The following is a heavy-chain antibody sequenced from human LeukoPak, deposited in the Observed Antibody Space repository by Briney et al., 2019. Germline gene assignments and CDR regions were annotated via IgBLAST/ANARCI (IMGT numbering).Heavy chain of an antibody. CDR2: IYSGGST. Sequence: GGSLRLSCAASGFTVSSNYMSWVRRAPGKGLEWVSVIYSGGSTYYADSVKGRFTISRDNSKNTLYLQMNSLRAEDTAVYYCARALGIVGATPFDYWGQGTLVTVSS. D-gene: IGHD1-26*01. J-gene: IGHJ4*02. V-gene: IGHV3-66*01. CDR1: GFTVSSNY. CDR3: ARALGIVGATPFDY.